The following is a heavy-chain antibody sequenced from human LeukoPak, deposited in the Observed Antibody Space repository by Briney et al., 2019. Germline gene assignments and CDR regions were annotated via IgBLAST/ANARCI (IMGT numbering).Heavy chain of an antibody. Sequence: DSPEHSRYTPSADGTSAGPAAPGQRGEWMGRISVYDGNTNYAQKLQGRVTMTTDTSTSTAYMELRSLRSDDTAVYYCARDHHTAMVTWVDYWGQGTLVTVSS. J-gene: IGHJ4*02. CDR1: RYTPSADG. V-gene: IGHV1-18*01. D-gene: IGHD5-18*01. CDR3: ARDHHTAMVTWVDY. CDR2: ISVYDGNT.